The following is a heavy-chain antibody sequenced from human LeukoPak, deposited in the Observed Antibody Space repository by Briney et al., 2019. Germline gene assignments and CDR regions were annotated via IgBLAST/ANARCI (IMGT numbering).Heavy chain of an antibody. V-gene: IGHV3-9*01. CDR1: GFTFDDYA. CDR2: ISWNSGSI. D-gene: IGHD1-14*01. CDR3: AKSSTTFYGMDV. J-gene: IGHJ6*02. Sequence: GGSLRLSCAASGFTFDDYAMHWVRQAPGKGLEWVSGISWNSGSIGYADSVKGRFTISRDNSKNTLYLQMNSLRAEDTAVYYCAKSSTTFYGMDVWGQGTTVTVSS.